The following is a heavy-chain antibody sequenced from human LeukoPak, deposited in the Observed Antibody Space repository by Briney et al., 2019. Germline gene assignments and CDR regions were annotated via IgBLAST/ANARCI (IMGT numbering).Heavy chain of an antibody. J-gene: IGHJ3*02. V-gene: IGHV4-61*02. CDR2: IYTSGST. CDR3: ARESPLLWGAFDI. CDR1: GGSISSGSYY. D-gene: IGHD3-10*01. Sequence: SQTLSLTCTVSGGSISSGSYYWSWIRQPAGKGLEWLGRIYTSGSTNYNPSLKSRVTISVDTSKNQFSLKLSSVTAADTAVYYCARESPLLWGAFDIWGQGTMVTVSS.